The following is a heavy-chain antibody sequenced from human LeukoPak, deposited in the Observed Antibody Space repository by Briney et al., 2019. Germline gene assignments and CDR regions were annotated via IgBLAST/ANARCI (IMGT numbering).Heavy chain of an antibody. CDR2: ISGSGGST. CDR3: AELGITMIGGV. Sequence: QTGGSLRLSCAASGFTLTSYAMSWVRQAPGKGLEWVSVISGSGGSTNYADSVKGRFTISRDNAKNSLYLQMNSLRAEDTAVYYCAELGITMIGGVWGKGTTVTISS. J-gene: IGHJ6*04. D-gene: IGHD3-10*02. V-gene: IGHV3-23*01. CDR1: GFTLTSYA.